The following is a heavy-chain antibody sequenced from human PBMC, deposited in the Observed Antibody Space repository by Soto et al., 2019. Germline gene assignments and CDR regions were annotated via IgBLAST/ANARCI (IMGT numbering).Heavy chain of an antibody. V-gene: IGHV3-13*01. J-gene: IGHJ4*02. CDR1: GFTFSSYD. CDR3: ARGNILTGYFDY. Sequence: EVQLVESGGGLVRAAGCLRLSCAACGFTFSSYDMHWVRQATGKGQEWVSAIGTAGDTYYPGSVKGRFTISRENANNSLYLQLNSLRAEDTAVYYCARGNILTGYFDYWGQGTLVTVSS. D-gene: IGHD3-9*01. CDR2: IGTAGDT.